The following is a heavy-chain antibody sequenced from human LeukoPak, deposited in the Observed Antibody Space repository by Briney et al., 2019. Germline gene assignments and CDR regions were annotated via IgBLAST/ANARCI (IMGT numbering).Heavy chain of an antibody. D-gene: IGHD3-16*01. Sequence: SETLSLTCTVSGDSISSYYWSWIRQPPGKGLEWIGYVYYSGTTNYNPSLRRRVTISLDTSKNQFSLKLTSVTAADTAVYYCARDFRSYYDYVRRSYSGAFDIWGQGTMVTVSS. CDR1: GDSISSYY. CDR3: ARDFRSYYDYVRRSYSGAFDI. V-gene: IGHV4-59*12. J-gene: IGHJ3*02. CDR2: VYYSGTT.